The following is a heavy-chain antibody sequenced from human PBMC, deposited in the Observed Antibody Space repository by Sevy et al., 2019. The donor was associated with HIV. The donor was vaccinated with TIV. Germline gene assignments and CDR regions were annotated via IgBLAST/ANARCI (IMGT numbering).Heavy chain of an antibody. J-gene: IGHJ6*02. CDR1: GFPVSSSY. CDR2: FYTGSKT. V-gene: IGHV3-53*01. CDR3: ARDKNAYYYGLDV. Sequence: GGSLRLSCAVSGFPVSSSYMNWVRQAPGKGLEWVSVFYTGSKTDYADSVKGRFTMSRDNSKNTLYLQMNGPRAEDTAVYYCARDKNAYYYGLDVWGQGTTVTVSS.